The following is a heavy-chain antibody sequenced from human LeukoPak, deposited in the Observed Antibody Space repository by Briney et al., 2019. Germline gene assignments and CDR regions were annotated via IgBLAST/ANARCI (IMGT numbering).Heavy chain of an antibody. Sequence: SVKVSCKASGDIFSDYAISWVRQAPGQGLEWMGAIIPIFATAKYAQKFQGRVTTTADESANTVYMELSSLRSEDTAVYYCARGWRDCSSPGCSDRWFDPWGQGTLVTVSS. J-gene: IGHJ5*02. V-gene: IGHV1-69*13. CDR3: ARGWRDCSSPGCSDRWFDP. CDR2: IIPIFATA. D-gene: IGHD2-2*01. CDR1: GDIFSDYA.